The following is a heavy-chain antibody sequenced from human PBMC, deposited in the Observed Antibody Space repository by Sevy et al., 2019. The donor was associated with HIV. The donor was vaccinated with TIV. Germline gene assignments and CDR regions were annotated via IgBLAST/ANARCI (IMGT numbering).Heavy chain of an antibody. CDR1: GDSISNSRYY. V-gene: IGHV4-39*01. J-gene: IGHJ4*02. D-gene: IGHD2-2*01. CDR2: VYYSGST. Sequence: SETLSLTCTVSGDSISNSRYYWGWIRQPPGKGLEWIGSVYYSGSTYYNPSLKSRVTLSIDTSKNQFLPKVNSVTATDTAVYYCANQPLTLISPPDSWGQGTLVTVSS. CDR3: ANQPLTLISPPDS.